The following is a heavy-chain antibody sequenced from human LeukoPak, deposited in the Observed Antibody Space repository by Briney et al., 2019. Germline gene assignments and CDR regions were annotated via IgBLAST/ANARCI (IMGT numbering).Heavy chain of an antibody. V-gene: IGHV1-69*04. Sequence: ASVKVSCKASGGTFSSYAISRVRQAPGQGLEWMGRIIPIFGIANYAQKFQGRVTITADKSTSTAYMELSSLRSEDTAVYYCARDLEAYGWFDPWGQGTLVTVSS. CDR2: IIPIFGIA. J-gene: IGHJ5*02. CDR1: GGTFSSYA. D-gene: IGHD2-21*01. CDR3: ARDLEAYGWFDP.